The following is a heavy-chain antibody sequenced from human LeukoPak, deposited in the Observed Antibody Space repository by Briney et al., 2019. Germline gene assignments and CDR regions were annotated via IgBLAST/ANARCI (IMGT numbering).Heavy chain of an antibody. CDR2: IHTSGST. J-gene: IGHJ4*02. CDR1: GGSSSFYY. V-gene: IGHV4-4*09. CDR3: AGPRYCSSTSCYAIKY. Sequence: SSETLSLTCTVSGGSSSFYYWTWIRQPPGKGLEWIGNIHTSGSTNYNPSLKGRVTISVDTSKNQFSLKLSSVTAADTAVYYCAGPRYCSSTSCYAIKYWGQGTLVTVFS. D-gene: IGHD2-2*01.